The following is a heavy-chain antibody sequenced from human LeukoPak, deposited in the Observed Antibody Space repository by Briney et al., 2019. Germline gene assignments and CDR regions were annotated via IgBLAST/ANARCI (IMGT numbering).Heavy chain of an antibody. J-gene: IGHJ4*02. CDR2: ISSSSDYI. V-gene: IGHV3-21*01. CDR3: TRGTDGLWDF. CDR1: GLTSTGYS. D-gene: IGHD2-8*01. Sequence: KAGGSLSLSCVVSGLTSTGYSMIWVRQAPGKGLEWVSSISSSSDYILYADSVKGRFTISRDNAKNSLYLQMNSLRAEDTAVYYCTRGTDGLWDFWGQGTLVTVSS.